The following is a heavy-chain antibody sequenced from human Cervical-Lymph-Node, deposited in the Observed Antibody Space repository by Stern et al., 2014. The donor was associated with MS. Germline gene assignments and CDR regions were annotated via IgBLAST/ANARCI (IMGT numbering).Heavy chain of an antibody. Sequence: QVQLVQSGGGVVQPGKSLRLSCVASGFTFRNYAMHWVRPAPGKGLEWVAVTSDDGNKNYYADSVRGRFTVSRNNSKNTLYLQMSSLGPDDTATYYCAGSAHSDYWGQGSLVIVSS. CDR2: TSDDGNKN. CDR3: AGSAHSDY. V-gene: IGHV3-30-3*01. J-gene: IGHJ4*02. CDR1: GFTFRNYA.